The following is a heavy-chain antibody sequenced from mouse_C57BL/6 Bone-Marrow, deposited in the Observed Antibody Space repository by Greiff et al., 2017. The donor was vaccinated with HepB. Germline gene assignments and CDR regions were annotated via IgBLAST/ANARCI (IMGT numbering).Heavy chain of an antibody. Sequence: EVHLVESGGGLVKPGGSLKLSCAASGFTFSDYGMHWVRQAPEKGLEWVAYISSGSSTIYYADTVKGRFTISRDNAKNTLFLQMTSLRSEATAMYYCARRDYGSSGGFAYWGQGTLVTVSA. V-gene: IGHV5-17*01. CDR2: ISSGSSTI. J-gene: IGHJ3*01. CDR3: ARRDYGSSGGFAY. CDR1: GFTFSDYG. D-gene: IGHD1-1*01.